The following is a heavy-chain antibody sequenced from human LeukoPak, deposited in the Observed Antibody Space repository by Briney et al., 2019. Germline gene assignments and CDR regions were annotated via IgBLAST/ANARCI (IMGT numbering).Heavy chain of an antibody. CDR3: AREGGDSSGDPLDY. J-gene: IGHJ4*02. CDR2: INWNGGST. CDR1: GFTFSSYG. Sequence: PGGALRLSCAASGFTFSSYGMHWVRQAPGKGLEWVSGINWNGGSTGDADSVKGRLTISRDNAKNSLYLQMNRLRAEDTALYHGAREGGDSSGDPLDYWGQGTLVTVSS. V-gene: IGHV3-20*01. D-gene: IGHD3-22*01.